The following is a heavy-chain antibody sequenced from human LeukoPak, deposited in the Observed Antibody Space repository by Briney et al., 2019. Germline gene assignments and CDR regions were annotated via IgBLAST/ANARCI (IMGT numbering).Heavy chain of an antibody. J-gene: IGHJ6*03. CDR1: GYTFTGYY. V-gene: IGHV1-2*02. Sequence: ASVRVSCKASGYTFTGYYMHWVRQAPGQGLGWMGWINPNSGGTNYAQKFQGRVTMTRDTSISTAYMALSRLRSDDTAVYYCARDSYSSGWYWYMGRTYYYYMDVWGKGTTVTVSS. D-gene: IGHD6-19*01. CDR3: ARDSYSSGWYWYMGRTYYYYMDV. CDR2: INPNSGGT.